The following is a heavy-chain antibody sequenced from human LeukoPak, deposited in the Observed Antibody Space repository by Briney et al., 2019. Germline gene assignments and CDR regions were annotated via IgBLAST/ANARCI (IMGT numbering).Heavy chain of an antibody. CDR1: GYTFTGYY. CDR2: INPNSGGT. Sequence: ASVKVSCKASGYTFTGYYMHWVRQAPGQGLEWMGRINPNSGGTNYAQKFQGRVTITADESTSTAYMELSSLRSEDTAVYYCARLRITIFGVVIPYYGMDVWGQGTTVTVSS. D-gene: IGHD3-3*01. J-gene: IGHJ6*02. CDR3: ARLRITIFGVVIPYYGMDV. V-gene: IGHV1-2*06.